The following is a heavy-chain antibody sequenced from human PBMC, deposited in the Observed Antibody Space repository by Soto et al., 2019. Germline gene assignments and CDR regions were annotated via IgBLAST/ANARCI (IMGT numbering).Heavy chain of an antibody. CDR2: IIPIFGTA. D-gene: IGHD3-3*01. CDR1: GGTFSSYA. J-gene: IGHJ4*02. V-gene: IGHV1-69*13. Sequence: GASVKVSCKASGGTFSSYAISWVRQAPGQGLEWMGGIIPIFGTANYAQKFQGRVTITADESTSTAYMELSSLRSEDTAVYYCANPGSTIFGVPIFDYWGQGTLVTVSS. CDR3: ANPGSTIFGVPIFDY.